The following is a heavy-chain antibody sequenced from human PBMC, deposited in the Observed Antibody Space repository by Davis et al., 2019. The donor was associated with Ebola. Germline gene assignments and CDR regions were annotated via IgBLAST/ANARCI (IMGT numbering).Heavy chain of an antibody. CDR1: GFTFSTYW. V-gene: IGHV3-74*01. D-gene: IGHD4-11*01. J-gene: IGHJ6*03. CDR3: ARDPPTVTRELGFYMDV. Sequence: PGGSLRLSCAASGFTFSTYWMHWVRQAPGKGLVWVSRLNGEGSSTSYADSVKGRFTISRDNAKNTLYLQMNSLRAEDTAVYYCARDPPTVTRELGFYMDVWGKGTTVTVSS. CDR2: LNGEGSST.